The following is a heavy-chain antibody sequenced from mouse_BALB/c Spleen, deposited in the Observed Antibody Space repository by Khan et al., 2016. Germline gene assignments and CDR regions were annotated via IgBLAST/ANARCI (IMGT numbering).Heavy chain of an antibody. Sequence: EVQLQESGPGLMKPSQSLSLTCTVTGYSITSDYAWNWIRQFPGNKLEWMGYIIYSGSTTYTPSLKSRISITRDTSKNQFFLQLNSVTIEDTATYYCASDGPNYAMDYWGPGTSVTVSS. CDR1: GYSITSDYA. CDR2: IIYSGST. V-gene: IGHV3-2*02. D-gene: IGHD2-3*01. CDR3: ASDGPNYAMDY. J-gene: IGHJ4*01.